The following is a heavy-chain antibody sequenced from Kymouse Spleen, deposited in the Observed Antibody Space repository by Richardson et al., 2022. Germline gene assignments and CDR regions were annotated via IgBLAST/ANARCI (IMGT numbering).Heavy chain of an antibody. V-gene: IGHV4-31*03. D-gene: IGHD1-20*01,IGHD1-7*01. CDR2: IYYSGST. J-gene: IGHJ6*02. CDR1: GGSISSGGYY. CDR3: ARVITGYYYYYGMDV. Sequence: QVQLQESGPGLVKPSQTLSLTCTVSGGSISSGGYYWSWIRQHPGKGLEWIGYIYYSGSTYYNPSLKSRVTISVDTSKNQFSLKLSSVTAADTAVYYCARVITGYYYYYGMDVWGQGTTVTVSS.